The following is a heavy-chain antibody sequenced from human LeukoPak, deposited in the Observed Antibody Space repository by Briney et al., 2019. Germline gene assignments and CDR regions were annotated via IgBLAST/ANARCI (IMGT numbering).Heavy chain of an antibody. Sequence: SGPLSLTFAVSGVSFDDYYWSWVRRTPGKGREGIGEINHSGDTNDNPSLKRGVTLSIDTSRKQFSLNLRSVTVADAGIYFCTRMTRGHDYWGQGTQVTVSS. CDR3: TRMTRGHDY. CDR2: INHSGDT. V-gene: IGHV4-34*01. D-gene: IGHD4-11*01. CDR1: GVSFDDYY. J-gene: IGHJ4*02.